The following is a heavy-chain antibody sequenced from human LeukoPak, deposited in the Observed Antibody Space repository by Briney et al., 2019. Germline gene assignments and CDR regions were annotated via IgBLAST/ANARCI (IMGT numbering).Heavy chain of an antibody. D-gene: IGHD1-26*01. CDR2: IYYSGST. J-gene: IGHJ4*02. V-gene: IGHV4-39*01. CDR3: ARTYSGSCDY. CDR1: GGSISSSSYY. Sequence: SETLSLTCTVSGGSISSSSYYWGWIRQPPGKGLEWIGSIYYSGSTYYNQCLKSRITISVDTSKNQFSLNLSSVTAADTAVYYCARTYSGSCDYWGQGTLVTVSS.